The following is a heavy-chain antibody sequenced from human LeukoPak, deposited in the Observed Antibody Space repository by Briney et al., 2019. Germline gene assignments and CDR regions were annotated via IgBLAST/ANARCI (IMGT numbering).Heavy chain of an antibody. CDR3: IRQHCSGGSCSYVDY. CDR2: IRSKPSSYTT. CDR1: GFDFSGFY. Sequence: PGGSLKLSCAASGFDFSGFYMHWVRQASGRGLEWVGLIRSKPSSYTTVYAASVKGRFTISRDDSKNTAYLQMNSLKAEDTGVYYCIRQHCSGGSCSYVDYWGQGTPVTVSS. D-gene: IGHD2-15*01. V-gene: IGHV3-73*01. J-gene: IGHJ4*02.